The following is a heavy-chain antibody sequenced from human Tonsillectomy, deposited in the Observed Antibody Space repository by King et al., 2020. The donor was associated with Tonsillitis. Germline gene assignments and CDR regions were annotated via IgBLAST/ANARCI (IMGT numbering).Heavy chain of an antibody. CDR3: AKGMYQQLEPRDAFDI. Sequence: VQLVESGGGLVQPGRSLRLSCAASGLTFDDYAMTWVRQAPGKGLVWVSCITWISGNEAYADSVKGRFSISRDKAKNSLYLQMNRLRAEDTALYYCAKGMYQQLEPRDAFDIWGQGTKVTVSS. CDR1: GLTFDDYA. CDR2: ITWISGNE. D-gene: IGHD2-2*01. J-gene: IGHJ3*02. V-gene: IGHV3-9*01.